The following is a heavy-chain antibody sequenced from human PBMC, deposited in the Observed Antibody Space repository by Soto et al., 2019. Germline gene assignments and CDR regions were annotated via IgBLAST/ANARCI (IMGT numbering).Heavy chain of an antibody. J-gene: IGHJ4*02. CDR2: INNDGSST. CDR3: ARDLGGTDY. Sequence: PGGSLRLSCAASGFTLNNYWMHWVREAPGKGLVWVSRINNDGSSTAYADPVKGRFTISRDNAKNTLYLQMNSLRAEDTAIYYCARDLGGTDYWGQGTLVTVSS. CDR1: GFTLNNYW. D-gene: IGHD1-1*01. V-gene: IGHV3-74*01.